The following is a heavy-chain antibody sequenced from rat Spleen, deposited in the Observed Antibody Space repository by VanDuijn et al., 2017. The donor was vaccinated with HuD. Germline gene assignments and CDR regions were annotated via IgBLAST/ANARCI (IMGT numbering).Heavy chain of an antibody. V-gene: IGHV2-1*01. J-gene: IGHJ2*01. CDR2: IWGDGST. CDR3: ATQHYYDGYYRDS. D-gene: IGHD1-12*03. CDR1: GFSLTRYH. Sequence: QVQLKESGPGLVQPSQTLSLTCTVSGFSLTRYHVHWVRQPPGKGLERMGGIWGDGSTDYNSALKSRLSISRDTSKSQVFLRMNNLQNEDTAMYFCATQHYYDGYYRDSWGQGVMVTVSS.